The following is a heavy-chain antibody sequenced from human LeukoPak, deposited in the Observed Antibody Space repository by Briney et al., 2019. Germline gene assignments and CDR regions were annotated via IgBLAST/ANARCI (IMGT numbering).Heavy chain of an antibody. Sequence: PGGSLRLSCAASGFTFSSYWMSWVRHAPGKGLEWVSSISSSSSYIYYADSVKGRFTISRDNAKNSLYLQMNSLRAEDTAVYYCARDRVATSSNWFDPWGQGTLVTVSS. CDR2: ISSSSSYI. CDR3: ARDRVATSSNWFDP. J-gene: IGHJ5*02. V-gene: IGHV3-21*01. D-gene: IGHD5-12*01. CDR1: GFTFSSYW.